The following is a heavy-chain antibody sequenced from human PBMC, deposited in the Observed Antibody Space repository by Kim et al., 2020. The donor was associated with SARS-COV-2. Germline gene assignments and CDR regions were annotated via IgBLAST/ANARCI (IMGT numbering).Heavy chain of an antibody. V-gene: IGHV1-69*13. CDR2: IIPIFGTA. J-gene: IGHJ4*02. CDR3: AGDDITDCSGGSCYPATTYYFDY. CDR1: GGTFSSYA. Sequence: SVKVSCKASGGTFSSYAISWVRQAPGQGLEWMGGIIPIFGTANYAQKFQGRVTITADESTSTAYMELSSLRSEDTAVYYCAGDDITDCSGGSCYPATTYYFDYWGQGTLVTVSS. D-gene: IGHD2-15*01.